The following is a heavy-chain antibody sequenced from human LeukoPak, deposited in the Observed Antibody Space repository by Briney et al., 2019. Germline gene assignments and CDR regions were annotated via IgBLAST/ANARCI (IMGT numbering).Heavy chain of an antibody. D-gene: IGHD6-19*01. CDR1: GYTFTGYY. V-gene: IGHV1-2*07. J-gene: IGHJ4*02. CDR2: INPNGGTT. Sequence: ASLTLSCTASGYTFTGYYMHWVRQAPGQGLEWMGWINPNGGTTYYAHTFKGRVTLTRDTSISTAYMEVSRLESDDTAVYYCAREINSGWYTKAVCGYWGQGTLVTVGS. CDR3: AREINSGWYTKAVCGY.